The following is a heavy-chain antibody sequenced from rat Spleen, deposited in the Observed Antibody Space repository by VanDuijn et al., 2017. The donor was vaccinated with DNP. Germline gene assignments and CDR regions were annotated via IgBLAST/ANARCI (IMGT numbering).Heavy chain of an antibody. CDR3: ARHVTGSAMDA. CDR1: GFTFSDYD. CDR2: ISPSGGST. D-gene: IGHD5-1*01. J-gene: IGHJ3*01. V-gene: IGHV5-25*01. Sequence: EVQLVESGGGLVQPGRSLKLSCAASGFTFSDYDMAWVRQAPTKGLEWVASISPSGGSTYYRDSVKGRFTVSSDNAKSSLYLQMGSLRSEDTATYYCARHVTGSAMDAWGQGTLVTVSS.